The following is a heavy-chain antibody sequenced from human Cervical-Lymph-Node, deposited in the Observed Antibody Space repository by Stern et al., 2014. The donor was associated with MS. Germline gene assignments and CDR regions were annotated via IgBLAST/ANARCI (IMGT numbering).Heavy chain of an antibody. CDR2: IYYSGST. Sequence: VQLQESGPGLVKPSQTLSLTCTVSGGSISSGDYYWSWIRQPPGKGLEWLGYIYYSGSTYYHPSLKSRVTISVDTSKNQFSLKLSSVTAADTAVYYCAREGPRTGTLVYWGQGTLVTVSS. CDR3: AREGPRTGTLVY. V-gene: IGHV4-30-4*01. J-gene: IGHJ4*02. CDR1: GGSISSGDYY. D-gene: IGHD3/OR15-3a*01.